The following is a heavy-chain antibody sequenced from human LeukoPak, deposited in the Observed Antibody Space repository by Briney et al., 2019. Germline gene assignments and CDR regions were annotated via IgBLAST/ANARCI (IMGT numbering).Heavy chain of an antibody. CDR3: AREKWWQQLVVGALPTQDFDY. D-gene: IGHD6-13*01. CDR2: INHSGST. Sequence: SETLSLTCAVYGGSFSGYYWSWIRQPPGKGLEWIGEINHSGSTNYNPSLKSRVTISVDTSKNQFSLQLNSVTPEDTAVYYCAREKWWQQLVVGALPTQDFDYWGQGTLVTVSS. J-gene: IGHJ4*02. V-gene: IGHV4-34*01. CDR1: GGSFSGYY.